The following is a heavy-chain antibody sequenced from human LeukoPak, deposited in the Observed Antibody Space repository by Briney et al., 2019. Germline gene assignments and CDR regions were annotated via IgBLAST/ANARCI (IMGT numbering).Heavy chain of an antibody. CDR2: ISWDGGSA. J-gene: IGHJ6*03. CDR3: AKAAATVYYYFYMDV. V-gene: IGHV3-43*01. Sequence: GGSLRLSCAASGFTFDNYAMHWVRQAPGKGLEWVSVISWDGGSADYADSVKGRFTISRDNSKNSLYLQMNSLRTEDTALYYCAKAAATVYYYFYMDVWGRGTTVTISS. D-gene: IGHD2-15*01. CDR1: GFTFDNYA.